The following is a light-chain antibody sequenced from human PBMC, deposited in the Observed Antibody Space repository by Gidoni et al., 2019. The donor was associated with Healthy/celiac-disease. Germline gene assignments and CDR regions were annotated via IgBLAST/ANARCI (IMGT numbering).Light chain of an antibody. CDR3: QQYDNLPLT. CDR2: DAS. V-gene: IGKV1-33*01. J-gene: IGKJ4*01. CDR1: QDISNY. Sequence: DIQMTQSPSSLSASVGDRVTITCQASQDISNYLNWYQQKPGKAPKLLIYDASNLETGVPSSFSGSGSGPDFTFPISSLQPEDIATYYCQQYDNLPLTFGGGTKVEIK.